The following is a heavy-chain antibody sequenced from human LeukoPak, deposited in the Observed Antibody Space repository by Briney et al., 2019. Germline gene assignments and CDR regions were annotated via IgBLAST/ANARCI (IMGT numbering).Heavy chain of an antibody. J-gene: IGHJ4*02. Sequence: PGGSLRLSCAASGFTFSSYAMSWVRQAPRKGLEWVSAISGSGGSTYYADSVKGRFTISRDNSKNTLYLQMNSLRAEDTAVYYCAKVSHYSGYDYVDYWGQGTLVTVSS. D-gene: IGHD5-12*01. CDR3: AKVSHYSGYDYVDY. V-gene: IGHV3-23*01. CDR2: ISGSGGST. CDR1: GFTFSSYA.